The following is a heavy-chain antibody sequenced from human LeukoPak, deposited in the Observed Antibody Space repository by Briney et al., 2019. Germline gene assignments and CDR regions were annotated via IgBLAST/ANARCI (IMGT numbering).Heavy chain of an antibody. CDR1: GFTFSSYD. J-gene: IGHJ4*02. CDR2: IGTAGDT. CDR3: ARDLDYYGSGRRFGD. V-gene: IGHV3-13*01. D-gene: IGHD3-10*01. Sequence: QPGGSLRLSCAASGFTFSSYDMHWVRQATGKGLEWVSAIGTAGDTYYPGSVKGRFTISRENAKNSLYLQMNSLRAGDTAVYYCARDLDYYGSGRRFGDWGQGTLVTVSS.